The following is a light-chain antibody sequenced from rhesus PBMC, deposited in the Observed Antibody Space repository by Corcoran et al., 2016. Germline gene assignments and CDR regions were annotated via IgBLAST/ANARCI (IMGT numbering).Light chain of an antibody. CDR2: GGS. Sequence: DIVMTQTPLSLPVTPGEPASISCRSSQSLLHTDGYTYLDWYLQKPGQSPQLLIVGGSTRASGVPDRFSGRVSVTDFTLKISKVEAEDVGIYYCMQHKALPWTFGQGTKVEIK. CDR1: QSLLHTDGYTY. CDR3: MQHKALPWT. V-gene: IGKV2-61*01. J-gene: IGKJ1*01.